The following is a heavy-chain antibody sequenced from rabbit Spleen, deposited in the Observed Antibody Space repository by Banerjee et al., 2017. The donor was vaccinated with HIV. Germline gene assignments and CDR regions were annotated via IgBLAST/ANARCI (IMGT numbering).Heavy chain of an antibody. CDR3: ARDDTFGYAGVVYNTGYYFNL. D-gene: IGHD6-1*01. CDR1: GFSCYYTCV. V-gene: IGHV1S45*01. J-gene: IGHJ4*01. CDR2: IYAGSSGTT. Sequence: QEQLVEPGGGLVKPEGSLTLTCTASGFSCYYTCVMCWVRQAPGKGMEWIACIYAGSSGTTYYASWAKGRFTISKTSSTTVTLQMTSLTAADTATYFCARDDTFGYAGVVYNTGYYFNLWGPGTLVTVS.